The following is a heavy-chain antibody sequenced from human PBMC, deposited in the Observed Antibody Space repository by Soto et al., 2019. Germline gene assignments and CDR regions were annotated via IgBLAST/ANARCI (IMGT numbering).Heavy chain of an antibody. Sequence: KASETLSLTCAVYGGSFSGYYWSWIRQPPGKGLEWIGEINHSGSTNYNPSLKSRVTISVDTSKNQFSLKLSSVTAADTAVYYCLGLERDNSMDVWGKGTTVTVSS. CDR2: INHSGST. D-gene: IGHD1-1*01. CDR3: LGLERDNSMDV. CDR1: GGSFSGYY. J-gene: IGHJ6*03. V-gene: IGHV4-34*01.